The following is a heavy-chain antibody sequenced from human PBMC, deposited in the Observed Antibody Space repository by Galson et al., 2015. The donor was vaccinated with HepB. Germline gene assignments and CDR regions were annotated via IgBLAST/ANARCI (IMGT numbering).Heavy chain of an antibody. D-gene: IGHD4-17*01. CDR1: GGSFSTTTHY. V-gene: IGHV4-39*01. CDR3: ARHNSTLTTYFDH. CDR2: FIFGGNN. Sequence: ETLSLTCSVSGGSFSTTTHYWGWLRLSPGKGLEWIGSFIFGGNNQYNPSLKSRVALFVHTAKNQFSLKIFSVTAADTAVYYCARHNSTLTTYFDHWGQGTLVTVSS. J-gene: IGHJ4*02.